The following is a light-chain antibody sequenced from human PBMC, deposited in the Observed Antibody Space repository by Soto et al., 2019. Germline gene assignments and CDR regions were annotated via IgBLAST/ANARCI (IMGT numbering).Light chain of an antibody. J-gene: IGLJ2*01. Sequence: QSALTQPASVSGSPGQSITISCTGTSSDIGYYDYVSWYQQHPGKVPKLMIYEVSNRPSGVSNRFSGSKSGNTASLIISGLQPEDEADYYCSSYTTSTTQIFGGGTKVTVL. CDR1: SSDIGYYDY. CDR2: EVS. V-gene: IGLV2-14*01. CDR3: SSYTTSTTQI.